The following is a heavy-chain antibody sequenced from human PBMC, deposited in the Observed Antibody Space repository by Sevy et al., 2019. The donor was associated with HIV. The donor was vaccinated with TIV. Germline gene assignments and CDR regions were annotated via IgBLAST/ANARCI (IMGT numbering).Heavy chain of an antibody. CDR3: STDPIIVLLVTDGMDV. CDR1: GFSFSHAW. Sequence: GGSLRLSCAASGFSFSHAWMTWVRQAPGKGLEWVGRIKSKPDGGTMNYAAPVKGRFTISRDDSKNTLYLQMNSLKTEDTDVYYCSTDPIIVLLVTDGMDVWGQGTTVTVSS. D-gene: IGHD2-8*02. V-gene: IGHV3-15*01. J-gene: IGHJ6*02. CDR2: IKSKPDGGTM.